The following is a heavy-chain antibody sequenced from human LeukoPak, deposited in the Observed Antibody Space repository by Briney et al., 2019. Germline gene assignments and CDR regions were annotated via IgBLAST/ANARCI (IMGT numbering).Heavy chain of an antibody. Sequence: SETLSLTCAVYGGSFSGYYWSWIRQPPGKGLEWIGEINHSGSTNYNPSLKSRVTISVDTSKNHFSLKLSSVTAADTAVYYCARGRYCSSTSCRPRSWLSYFDLWGRGTLVTVSS. CDR1: GGSFSGYY. J-gene: IGHJ2*01. CDR3: ARGRYCSSTSCRPRSWLSYFDL. CDR2: INHSGST. D-gene: IGHD2-2*01. V-gene: IGHV4-34*01.